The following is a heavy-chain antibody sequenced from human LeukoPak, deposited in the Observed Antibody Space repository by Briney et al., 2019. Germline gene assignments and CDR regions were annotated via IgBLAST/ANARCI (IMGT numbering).Heavy chain of an antibody. CDR3: ARVGVGVSQYFQH. CDR1: VLTLSRNY. Sequence: GGSLTLSCACSVLTLSRNYMGAVRQAPGKGLEWVSVIYSGGSTYYADSVKGRFTISRDNSKNTLYLQMNSLRAEDTAVYYCARVGVGVSQYFQHWGQASLVTVSS. V-gene: IGHV3-53*01. J-gene: IGHJ1*01. CDR2: IYSGGST. D-gene: IGHD3-3*01.